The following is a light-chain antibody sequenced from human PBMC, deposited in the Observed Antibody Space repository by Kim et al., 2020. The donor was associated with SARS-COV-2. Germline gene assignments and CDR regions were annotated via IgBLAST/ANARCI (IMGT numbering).Light chain of an antibody. J-gene: IGKJ1*01. V-gene: IGKV3-20*01. CDR2: GAS. Sequence: SPGERATPSCRASQSVSSSYLAWYQQKPGQAPRLLIYGASRRATGIPDRFSGSGSGTDFTLTISRLEPEDFVVYYCQQYGSSPQTFGQGTKVDIK. CDR1: QSVSSSY. CDR3: QQYGSSPQT.